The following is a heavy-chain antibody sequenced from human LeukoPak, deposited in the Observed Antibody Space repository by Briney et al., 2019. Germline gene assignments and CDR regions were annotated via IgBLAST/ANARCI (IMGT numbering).Heavy chain of an antibody. Sequence: PGGSLRLSCAASGFTFSSYAMSWVRQAPGKGLEWVSAISGGGGNTYYADSVKGRFTISRDNSKNTLYLQMNSLRAEDTAVYYCARRSGLGDYWYFDLWGRGTLVTVSS. V-gene: IGHV3-23*01. J-gene: IGHJ2*01. D-gene: IGHD3/OR15-3a*01. CDR2: ISGGGGNT. CDR3: ARRSGLGDYWYFDL. CDR1: GFTFSSYA.